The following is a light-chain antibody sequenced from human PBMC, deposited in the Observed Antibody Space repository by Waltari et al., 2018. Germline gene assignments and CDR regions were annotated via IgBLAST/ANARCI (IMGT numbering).Light chain of an antibody. J-gene: IGKJ2*01. CDR1: QSVYSD. V-gene: IGKV3-15*01. CDR2: GAS. CDR3: QQYISWPRT. Sequence: ETVMTQSPATLSVSPGERATLYCGASQSVYSDLAWYQQKPGQAPRLLIFGASTRATGIPARFSGSGSGTEFTLTISSLQSEDSAVYYCQQYISWPRTFGQGTKLEI.